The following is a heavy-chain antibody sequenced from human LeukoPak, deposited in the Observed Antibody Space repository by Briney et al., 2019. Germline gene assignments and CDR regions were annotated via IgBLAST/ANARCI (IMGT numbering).Heavy chain of an antibody. CDR3: AKFPSAGHGSFYGMDI. D-gene: IGHD6-19*01. CDR1: GASISSSSFY. J-gene: IGHJ6*02. V-gene: IGHV4-39*02. CDR2: ISYSGTT. Sequence: PSETLSLTCIVSGASISSSSFYWGWVRQPPEKGLEWVATISYSGTTYYNPSLKSRVAINLDTSNNHFSLRLNSVTAADTAVYHCAKFPSAGHGSFYGMDIWGQGTTVTVSS.